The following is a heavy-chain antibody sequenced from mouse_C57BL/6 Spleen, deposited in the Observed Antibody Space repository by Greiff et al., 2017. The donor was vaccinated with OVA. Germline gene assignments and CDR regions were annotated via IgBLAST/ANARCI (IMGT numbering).Heavy chain of an antibody. Sequence: EVQLVESGPGLVKPSQSLSLTCSVTGYSITSGYYWNWIRQFPGNKLEWMGYISYDGSNNYNPSLKNRISITRDTSKNQFFLKLNSVTTEDTATYYCARGEDIGLRFDYWGQGTTLTVSS. CDR1: GYSITSGYY. CDR2: ISYDGSN. D-gene: IGHD2-14*01. CDR3: ARGEDIGLRFDY. V-gene: IGHV3-6*01. J-gene: IGHJ2*01.